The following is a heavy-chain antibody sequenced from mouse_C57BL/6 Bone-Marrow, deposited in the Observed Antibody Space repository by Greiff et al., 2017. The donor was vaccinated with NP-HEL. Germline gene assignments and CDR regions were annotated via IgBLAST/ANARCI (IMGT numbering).Heavy chain of an antibody. D-gene: IGHD1-1*01. Sequence: QVQLQQSGAELVRPGTSVKMSCKASGYTFTNYWIGWAKQRPGHGLEWIGDIYPGGGYTNYNEKFKGKATLTADKSSSAAYMQFSSLSSEDSAICYCARGIYYYGSSDYAMDYWGQGTSVTVSS. V-gene: IGHV1-63*01. CDR3: ARGIYYYGSSDYAMDY. J-gene: IGHJ4*01. CDR2: IYPGGGYT. CDR1: GYTFTNYW.